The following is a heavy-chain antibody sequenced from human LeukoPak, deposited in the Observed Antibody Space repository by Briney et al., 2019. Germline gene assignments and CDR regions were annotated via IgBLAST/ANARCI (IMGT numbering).Heavy chain of an antibody. CDR3: AWGPYDFWSGYYGP. CDR2: ISAYNGNT. D-gene: IGHD3-3*01. J-gene: IGHJ5*02. CDR1: GYTFTSYV. Sequence: ASVKVSCKASGYTFTSYVISWVRQAPGQGLECMGWISAYNGNTNYAQKLQGRVTMTTDTSTSTAYMELRSLRSDDTAVYYCAWGPYDFWSGYYGPWGQGTLVTVSS. V-gene: IGHV1-18*01.